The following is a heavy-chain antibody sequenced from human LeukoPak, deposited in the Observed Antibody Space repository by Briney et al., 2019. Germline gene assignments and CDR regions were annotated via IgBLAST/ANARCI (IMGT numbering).Heavy chain of an antibody. CDR1: GFSLSNYW. Sequence: PGGSLRLSCAASGFSLSNYWMDWVRQAPGKGLVWVSRISPDGSSTSYGDSVKGRFTISRDNAKNTVYLQMNSLRAEDTAVYYCIRSRSGSYGYFDYWGQGTLVTVSS. J-gene: IGHJ4*02. D-gene: IGHD3-10*01. CDR3: IRSRSGSYGYFDY. V-gene: IGHV3-74*01. CDR2: ISPDGSST.